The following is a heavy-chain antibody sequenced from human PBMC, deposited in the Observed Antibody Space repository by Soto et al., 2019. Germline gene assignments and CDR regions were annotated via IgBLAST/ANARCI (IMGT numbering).Heavy chain of an antibody. CDR2: TYYRSKWYN. Sequence: SPTLSLPCAISGDSVSSNSAAWNWIRQSPSRGLEWLGRTYYRSKWYNDYAVSVKSRITINPDTSKNQFSLQLNSVTPEDTAVYYCARGGGWPRIFDYWGQGTLVTVSS. CDR3: ARGGGWPRIFDY. D-gene: IGHD6-19*01. CDR1: GDSVSSNSAA. V-gene: IGHV6-1*01. J-gene: IGHJ4*02.